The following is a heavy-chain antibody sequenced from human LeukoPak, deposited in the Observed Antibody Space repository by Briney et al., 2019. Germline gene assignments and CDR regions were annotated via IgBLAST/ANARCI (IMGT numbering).Heavy chain of an antibody. Sequence: GGSLRLSCAASGFTFSTFPMRWVRQTPDKGLEWVAVISHNGRATYYADSVKGRFTISRDNSKNTLYLQMNSVSPEDTAGVYCARVGRVSIYPSYMDVWGKGTTVTVSS. CDR1: GFTFSTFP. CDR2: ISHNGRAT. CDR3: ARVGRVSIYPSYMDV. D-gene: IGHD6-6*01. J-gene: IGHJ6*03. V-gene: IGHV3-30*04.